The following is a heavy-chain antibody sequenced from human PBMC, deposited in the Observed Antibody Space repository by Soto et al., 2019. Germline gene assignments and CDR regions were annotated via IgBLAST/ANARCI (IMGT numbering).Heavy chain of an antibody. J-gene: IGHJ6*02. Sequence: RASVKVSCKASGYTFSGYSITWLRQAPGQGLEWMGRISGYNGNTNYARTLRGRLTLTTDTSTSTAYMELRSLTSDDTAVYYCARDVFCGGAPACPDMDVWGQGTTVTVSS. D-gene: IGHD2-21*01. V-gene: IGHV1-18*04. CDR3: ARDVFCGGAPACPDMDV. CDR1: GYTFSGYS. CDR2: ISGYNGNT.